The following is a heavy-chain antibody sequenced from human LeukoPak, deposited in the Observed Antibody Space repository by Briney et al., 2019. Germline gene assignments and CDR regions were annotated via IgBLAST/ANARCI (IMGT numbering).Heavy chain of an antibody. D-gene: IGHD6-19*01. Sequence: ASVKVSCKASGYTFTSYDINWVRQATGQGLEWMGWMNPNSGNTGYAQKFQGRVTITRDTSASTAYMELSSLRSEDTAVYYCARDRTIAVGEIDPWGQGTLVTVSS. CDR1: GYTFTSYD. CDR3: ARDRTIAVGEIDP. V-gene: IGHV1-8*03. CDR2: MNPNSGNT. J-gene: IGHJ5*02.